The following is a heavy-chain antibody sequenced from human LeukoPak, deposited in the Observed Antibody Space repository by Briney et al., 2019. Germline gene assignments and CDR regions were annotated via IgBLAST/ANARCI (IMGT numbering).Heavy chain of an antibody. Sequence: NPSETLSLTCTVSGGSISSYYWSWIRQPPGKGLEWIGYIYTSGSTNYNPSLKSRVTISVDTSKNQFSLKLSSVTAADTAVYYCARQNRVYYYYYYMDVWGKGTTVTVSS. D-gene: IGHD1/OR15-1a*01. J-gene: IGHJ6*03. V-gene: IGHV4-4*09. CDR3: ARQNRVYYYYYYMDV. CDR2: IYTSGST. CDR1: GGSISSYY.